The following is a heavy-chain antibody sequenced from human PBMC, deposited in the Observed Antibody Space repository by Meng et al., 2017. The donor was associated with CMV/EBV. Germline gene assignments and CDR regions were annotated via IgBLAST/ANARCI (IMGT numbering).Heavy chain of an antibody. CDR2: INPNSGDT. CDR3: TRDAHLTTVTPNWFDP. Sequence: QVPLVQSGAELRKPGASVKVSCKASGDTFTDYYMHWVRQATGQGLEWMGCINPNSGDTNYAQKFQGRVTMTRDTSISTAYMELSRLRSDDTAVYYCTRDAHLTTVTPNWFDPWGQGTLVTVSS. J-gene: IGHJ5*02. D-gene: IGHD4-17*01. CDR1: GDTFTDYY. V-gene: IGHV1-2*02.